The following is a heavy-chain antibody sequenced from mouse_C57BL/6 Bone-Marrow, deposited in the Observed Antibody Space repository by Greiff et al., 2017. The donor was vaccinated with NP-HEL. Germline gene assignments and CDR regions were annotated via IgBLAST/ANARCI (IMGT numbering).Heavy chain of an antibody. Sequence: EVHLVESGGGLVQPGGSLSLSCAASGFTFTDYYMSWVRQPPGKALEWLGFIRNKANGYTTEYSASVKGRFTISRDNSQSILYLQMNALRAEDSATYYCARYDDYYAYFDDWGQGTTLTVSS. D-gene: IGHD2-3*01. V-gene: IGHV7-3*01. J-gene: IGHJ2*01. CDR1: GFTFTDYY. CDR3: ARYDDYYAYFDD. CDR2: IRNKANGYTT.